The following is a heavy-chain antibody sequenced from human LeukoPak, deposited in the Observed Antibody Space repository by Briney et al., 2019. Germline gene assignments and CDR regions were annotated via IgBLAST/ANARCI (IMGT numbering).Heavy chain of an antibody. CDR2: IYLDGSRA. CDR1: GFTFSNYW. J-gene: IGHJ4*02. CDR3: AKDGIAAADRFDY. V-gene: IGHV3-7*01. D-gene: IGHD6-13*01. Sequence: GGSLRLSCAVSGFTFSNYWMSWARQSPGKGLEWVANIYLDGSRAYYVDSVKGRFTISRDNAKNSLFLQMNSLSPEDTAVYYCAKDGIAAADRFDYWGQGTLVTVSS.